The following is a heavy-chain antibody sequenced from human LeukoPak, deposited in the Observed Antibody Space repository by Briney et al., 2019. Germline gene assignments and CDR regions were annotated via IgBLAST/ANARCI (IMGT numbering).Heavy chain of an antibody. CDR3: ATPGVSWLNDQLLPDY. CDR2: FDPEDGVT. J-gene: IGHJ4*02. D-gene: IGHD2-2*01. Sequence: GASVKVSCKVSGYTLTELSMHWVRQAPGKGLEWMGGFDPEDGVTIYAQKFQGRVTMTEDTSTDTAYMELSSLRSEDTAVYYCATPGVSWLNDQLLPDYWGQGTLVTVSS. CDR1: GYTLTELS. V-gene: IGHV1-24*01.